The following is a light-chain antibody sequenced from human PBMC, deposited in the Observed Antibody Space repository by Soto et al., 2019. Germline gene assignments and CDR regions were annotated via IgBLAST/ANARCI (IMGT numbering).Light chain of an antibody. J-gene: IGKJ1*01. CDR1: QSVSSY. V-gene: IGKV3-11*01. CDR2: QVS. CDR3: QQRSNWPRT. Sequence: EIVLTESPATLSLSRGERATLPCSASQSVSSYLAWYQQKTGQASRLLIYQVSNMATGIPAKFSGSGSGTAFTLTISSLEPEDFAVYYCQQRSNWPRTFGQGTKVDIK.